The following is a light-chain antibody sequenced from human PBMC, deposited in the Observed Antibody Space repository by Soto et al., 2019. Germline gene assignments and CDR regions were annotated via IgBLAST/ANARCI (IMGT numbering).Light chain of an antibody. Sequence: DIQMTQSPSTLSASVGDRVTITCRASQSISSWLAWYQQKPGKAPKHLIYKASSLESGVPSSFSGSGSGTEFTVTISSLQPDDFATYYCQQYNSYPWTFGQVTKVEIK. V-gene: IGKV1-5*03. CDR1: QSISSW. J-gene: IGKJ1*01. CDR2: KAS. CDR3: QQYNSYPWT.